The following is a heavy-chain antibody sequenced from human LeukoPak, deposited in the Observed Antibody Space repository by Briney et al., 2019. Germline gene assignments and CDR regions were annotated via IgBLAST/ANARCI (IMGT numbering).Heavy chain of an antibody. CDR2: ISPYNSNT. CDR3: ARDLKRGYSSGRYSWGTGSSNDF. V-gene: IGHV1-18*01. Sequence: ASVKVSCKASGYTFTSYGIGWVRQAPGQGLEWMGWISPYNSNTYYAQNLQGRVTMTTDTSTSTTYMELRSLRSDDTAAYYCARDLKRGYSSGRYSWGTGSSNDFWGQGTLVTVSS. CDR1: GYTFTSYG. D-gene: IGHD6-19*01. J-gene: IGHJ4*02.